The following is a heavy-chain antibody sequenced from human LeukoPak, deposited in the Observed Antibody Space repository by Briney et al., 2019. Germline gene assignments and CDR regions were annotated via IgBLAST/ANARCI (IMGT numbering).Heavy chain of an antibody. J-gene: IGHJ4*02. D-gene: IGHD3-22*01. CDR1: GFTFSSYG. CDR3: AKGVDYYENSGTIDY. Sequence: GGSLRLSCAASGFTFSSYGMHWVRQAPGKGLDWVAVISNDGSKKYYADSVKGRFTISRDNSKNTLSLQVSSLRTEDTAVYYCAKGVDYYENSGTIDYWGQGTLVTVSS. V-gene: IGHV3-30*18. CDR2: ISNDGSKK.